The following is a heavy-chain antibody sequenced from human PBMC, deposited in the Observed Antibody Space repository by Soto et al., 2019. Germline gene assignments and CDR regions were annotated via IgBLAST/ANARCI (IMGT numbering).Heavy chain of an antibody. Sequence: SVKVSCKASGGTFSSYAISWVRQAPGQGLEWMGGIIPIFGTANYAQKFQGRVTITADESTSTAYMELSSLRSEDTAVYYCARGDHYYDSSGYYYREVYFGMDVWGQGTTVTAP. D-gene: IGHD3-22*01. CDR1: GGTFSSYA. J-gene: IGHJ6*02. CDR2: IIPIFGTA. CDR3: ARGDHYYDSSGYYYREVYFGMDV. V-gene: IGHV1-69*13.